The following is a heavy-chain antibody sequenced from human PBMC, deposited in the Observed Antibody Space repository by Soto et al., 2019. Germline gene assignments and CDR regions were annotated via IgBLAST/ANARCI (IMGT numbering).Heavy chain of an antibody. D-gene: IGHD2-2*01. V-gene: IGHV1-18*01. CDR1: GYTFTSYG. J-gene: IGHJ6*03. CDR2: ISAYNGNT. Sequence: ASVKVSCKASGYTFTSYGISWVRQAPGQGLEWMGWISAYNGNTNYAQKLQGRVTMTTDTSTSTAYMELRSLRSDDTAVYYCARVLGQTEYCSSTSCPLYYYYYYMDVWGKGTTVTVSS. CDR3: ARVLGQTEYCSSTSCPLYYYYYYMDV.